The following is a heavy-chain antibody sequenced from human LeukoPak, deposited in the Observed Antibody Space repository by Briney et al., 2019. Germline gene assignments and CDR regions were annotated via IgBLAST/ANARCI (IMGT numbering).Heavy chain of an antibody. CDR1: GFTFSSYW. CDR2: IKQDGSEK. V-gene: IGHV3-7*01. J-gene: IGHJ4*02. D-gene: IGHD3-10*01. Sequence: GGSLRLSCAASGFTFSSYWMSWVRQAPGKGLEWVANIKQDGSEKYYVDSVKGRFSISRDNAKNSLYLQMNSLRAEDTAVYYCARVLVSYYYGSGSHDYWGQGTLVTVSS. CDR3: ARVLVSYYYGSGSHDY.